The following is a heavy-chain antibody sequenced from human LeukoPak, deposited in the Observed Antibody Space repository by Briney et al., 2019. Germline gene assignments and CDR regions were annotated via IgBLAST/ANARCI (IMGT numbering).Heavy chain of an antibody. V-gene: IGHV3-21*01. CDR3: ARKITGPYYFDY. J-gene: IGHJ4*02. D-gene: IGHD1-14*01. CDR1: GFTFSSYE. Sequence: GGSLRLSCAASGFTFSSYEMNWVRQAPGKGLEWVSSISSSTNYIYYADSVKGRFTISRDNAKNALYLQMNSLRAEDTAVYYCARKITGPYYFDYWGQGTLVTVSS. CDR2: ISSSTNYI.